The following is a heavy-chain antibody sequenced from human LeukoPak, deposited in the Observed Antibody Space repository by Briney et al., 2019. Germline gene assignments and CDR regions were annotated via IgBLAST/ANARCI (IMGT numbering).Heavy chain of an antibody. CDR1: GGSISSYY. Sequence: SETLSLTCTVSGGSISSYYWSWIRQPPGKGLEWIGYIYYSGSTNYNPYLKSRVTISVDTSKNQFSLKLSSVTAADTAVYYCARVAPSGVYYDSSGYYDYWGQGTLVTVSS. V-gene: IGHV4-59*01. D-gene: IGHD3-22*01. CDR3: ARVAPSGVYYDSSGYYDY. CDR2: IYYSGST. J-gene: IGHJ4*02.